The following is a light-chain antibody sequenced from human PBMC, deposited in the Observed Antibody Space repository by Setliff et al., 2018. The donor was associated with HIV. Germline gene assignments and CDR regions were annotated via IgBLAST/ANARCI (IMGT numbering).Light chain of an antibody. CDR2: EVS. Sequence: QSVLTQPASVSGSPGQSITISCTGTSSDVGAYNYVSWYQQDPGKAPKLMIYEVSNRPSGVSDRFSGSKSGNTASLTISGLQAEDEADYYCCSYAGSYIHVVFGGGTQLTVL. CDR3: CSYAGSYIHVV. CDR1: SSDVGAYNY. V-gene: IGLV2-14*01. J-gene: IGLJ2*01.